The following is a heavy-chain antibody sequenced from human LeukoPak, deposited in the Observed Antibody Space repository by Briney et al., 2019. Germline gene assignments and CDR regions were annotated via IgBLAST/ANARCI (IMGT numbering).Heavy chain of an antibody. Sequence: GASVKVSCKASGYTFTGYYMHWVRQAPGQGLEWMGWINPNSGGTNYAQKFQGRVTMTRDTSISTAYMELSRLRSDDTAVYYCARSSIAARQYYYYYMDVWGKGTTVTVSS. CDR1: GYTFTGYY. J-gene: IGHJ6*03. V-gene: IGHV1-2*02. CDR2: INPNSGGT. D-gene: IGHD6-6*01. CDR3: ARSSIAARQYYYYYMDV.